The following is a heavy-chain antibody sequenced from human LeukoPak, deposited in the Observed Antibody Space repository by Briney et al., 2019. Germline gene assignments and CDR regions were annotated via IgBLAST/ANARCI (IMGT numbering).Heavy chain of an antibody. Sequence: SETLSLTCSISGDSITGSVYYWGWIRQPPGKGLEWIGSIYYSGSTFHNPSLQSRVTISVDTSKNHFSLKLNSVTAADTAVYYCARTGANTLHYFDYWGQGALVTVSS. CDR1: GDSITGSVYY. CDR2: IYYSGST. V-gene: IGHV4-39*07. CDR3: ARTGANTLHYFDY. J-gene: IGHJ4*02. D-gene: IGHD1-26*01.